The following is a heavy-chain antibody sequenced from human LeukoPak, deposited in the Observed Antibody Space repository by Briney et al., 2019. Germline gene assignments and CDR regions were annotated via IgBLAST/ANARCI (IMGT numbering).Heavy chain of an antibody. J-gene: IGHJ4*02. D-gene: IGHD6-19*01. CDR1: GFTFGEYG. CDR3: AQDIHIGHGSGWPDS. Sequence: GGSLRLSCVGSGFTFGEYGMHWVRQVPGKGLEWVSHITWDGGSTYYAGSVKGRFTISRDNSKNSLYLQMNSLGAEDTALYYCAQDIHIGHGSGWPDSGGQGTLVTVPS. V-gene: IGHV3-43D*03. CDR2: ITWDGGST.